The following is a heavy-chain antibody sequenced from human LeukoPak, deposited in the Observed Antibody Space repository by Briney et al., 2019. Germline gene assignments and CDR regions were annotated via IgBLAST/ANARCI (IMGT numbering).Heavy chain of an antibody. CDR3: ARLNPSGFDY. CDR1: GYSFTGYY. Sequence: ASVKVSCKASGYSFTGYYIHWVRQAPGQGLEWMAWINPNSGDTNFAQKFQGRVTMTRDTSISTVYMELSRLRSDDTAVYYCARLNPSGFDYWGQGTLVTVSS. D-gene: IGHD1-26*01. CDR2: INPNSGDT. V-gene: IGHV1-2*02. J-gene: IGHJ4*02.